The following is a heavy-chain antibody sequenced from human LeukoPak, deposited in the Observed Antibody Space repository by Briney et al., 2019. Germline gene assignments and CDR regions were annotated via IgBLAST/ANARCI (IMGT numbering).Heavy chain of an antibody. CDR2: IKQDGSEI. Sequence: GSLRLSCVASGFTFSRYWMSWVRQAPGKGLEWVANIKQDGSEIYYVESVRGRFTISRDNAKNSLYLQMNSLRAEDTAVYYCARAHFWGQGTLVTVSS. J-gene: IGHJ4*02. CDR3: ARAHF. CDR1: GFTFSRYW. V-gene: IGHV3-7*01.